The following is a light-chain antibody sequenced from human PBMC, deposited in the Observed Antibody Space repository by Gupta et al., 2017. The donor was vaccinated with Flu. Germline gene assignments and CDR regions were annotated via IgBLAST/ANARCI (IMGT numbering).Light chain of an antibody. CDR3: CSDAGSSTWV. CDR1: SSDVGSYNL. V-gene: IGLV2-23*01. CDR2: EGS. Sequence: QSALTQPASVSGSPGQSITISCTGTSSDVGSYNLVSWYQRHPGKAPKLMIYEGSKRPAGVSNRFSGSKSGNTASLTISGLQAEDEADYYCCSDAGSSTWVFGGGTKLTVL. J-gene: IGLJ3*02.